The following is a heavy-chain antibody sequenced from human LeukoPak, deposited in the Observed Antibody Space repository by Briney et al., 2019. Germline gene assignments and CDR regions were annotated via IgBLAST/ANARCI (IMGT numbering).Heavy chain of an antibody. CDR1: GFTFSSYW. J-gene: IGHJ6*02. Sequence: GGSLRLSCAASGFTFSSYWMSWVRQAPGKGLEWVANIKQDGSEKYYVDSVKGRFTISRDNAKNSLYLQMNGLRAEDTAVYYCARGKAVAGPYYYYYGMDVWGQGTTVTVSS. CDR2: IKQDGSEK. CDR3: ARGKAVAGPYYYYYGMDV. V-gene: IGHV3-7*01. D-gene: IGHD6-19*01.